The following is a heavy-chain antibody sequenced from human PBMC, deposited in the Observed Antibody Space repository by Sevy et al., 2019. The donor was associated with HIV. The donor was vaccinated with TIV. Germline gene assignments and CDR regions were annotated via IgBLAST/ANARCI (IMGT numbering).Heavy chain of an antibody. D-gene: IGHD2-21*02. J-gene: IGHJ4*02. CDR1: GFTFSSYW. CDR3: AREPDQGIVVVTANALDY. Sequence: GSLRLSCAASGFTFSSYWMSWVRQAPGKGLEWVANIKQDGSEKYYVDSVKGRFTISRDNATNSLYLQMNSMRAEDTAVYYCAREPDQGIVVVTANALDYWGQGTLVTVSS. V-gene: IGHV3-7*01. CDR2: IKQDGSEK.